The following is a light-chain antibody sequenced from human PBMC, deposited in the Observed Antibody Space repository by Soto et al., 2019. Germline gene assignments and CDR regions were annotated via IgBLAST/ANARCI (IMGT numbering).Light chain of an antibody. J-gene: IGLJ2*01. Sequence: QSALTQPRSVSGSPGQSVTISCTGTSSDVGAYNYVSWYQQHPDKAPKLMIYDVSKRPSGVPDRFSGSKSGNTASLTISGLQAEDEADYYCCSYAGSDTYVVFGGGTQLTV. CDR1: SSDVGAYNY. V-gene: IGLV2-11*01. CDR3: CSYAGSDTYVV. CDR2: DVS.